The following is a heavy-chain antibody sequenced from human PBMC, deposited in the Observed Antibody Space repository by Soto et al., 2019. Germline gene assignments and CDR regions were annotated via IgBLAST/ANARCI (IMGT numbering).Heavy chain of an antibody. D-gene: IGHD2-21*02. CDR2: IYYSGST. Sequence: SETLSLTCTVSGGSISSGGYYWSWIRQHPGKGLEWIGYIYYSGSTYYNPSLKSRVTISVDTSKNQFSLKLSSVTAADTAVYYCARAYCGGDCYSALFDYWGQGTLVTVSS. CDR1: GGSISSGGYY. J-gene: IGHJ4*02. CDR3: ARAYCGGDCYSALFDY. V-gene: IGHV4-31*03.